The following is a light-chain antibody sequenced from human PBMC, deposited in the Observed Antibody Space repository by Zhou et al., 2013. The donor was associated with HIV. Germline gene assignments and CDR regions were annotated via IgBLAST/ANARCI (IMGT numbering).Light chain of an antibody. J-gene: IGKJ5*01. CDR2: GAS. Sequence: EIVLTQSPGTLSLSPGERATLSCRASQSVRSSLLAWYQQKPGQAPRLLIYGASRRATGIPDRVSGSGSGTDFTLTISRLEPEDFAVYYCQQYDSSPITFGQGHDWRL. CDR1: QSVRSSL. V-gene: IGKV3-20*01. CDR3: QQYDSSPIT.